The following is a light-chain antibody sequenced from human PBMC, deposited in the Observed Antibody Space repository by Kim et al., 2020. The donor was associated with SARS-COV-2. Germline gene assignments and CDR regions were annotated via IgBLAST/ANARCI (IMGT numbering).Light chain of an antibody. V-gene: IGLV2-11*01. Sequence: GQSFTLSGTGTGTAVGGYNYVSWYHQHPGKAPKLLIFQVFRRPSEVPDRFSGSKSGHTASLTVSGLQAEDEADYYCCSYAGSYTLVFGGGSQLTVL. CDR2: QVF. CDR1: GTAVGGYNY. J-gene: IGLJ2*01. CDR3: CSYAGSYTLV.